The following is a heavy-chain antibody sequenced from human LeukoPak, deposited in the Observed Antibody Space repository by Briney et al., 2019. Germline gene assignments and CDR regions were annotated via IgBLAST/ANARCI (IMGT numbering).Heavy chain of an antibody. Sequence: GGSLRLSCAVSGFTFSSYGMHWVRQAPGKGLEWVSGISGSGHRTYYADSVKGRFTISRDNSKSTLYLQMNSLRAEDTAVYYCAREAYDDFWSGSWRYYYYMDVWGKGTTVTVSS. D-gene: IGHD3-3*01. CDR2: ISGSGHRT. V-gene: IGHV3-23*01. CDR1: GFTFSSYG. CDR3: AREAYDDFWSGSWRYYYYMDV. J-gene: IGHJ6*03.